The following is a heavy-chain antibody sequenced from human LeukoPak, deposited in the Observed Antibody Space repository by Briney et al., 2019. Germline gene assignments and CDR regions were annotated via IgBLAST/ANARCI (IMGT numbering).Heavy chain of an antibody. J-gene: IGHJ4*02. V-gene: IGHV4-39*01. CDR2: IYYSGRT. Sequence: SETLSLTCTVSGGSISSSSYYWGWIRQPPGKGLEWIGRIYYSGRTYYNPSLKSRVNISVDTSKDQFSLKRSSVTAAVTAVYYGAGRIRYFDWTFDYWGQGTLVTVSS. CDR1: GGSISSSSYY. CDR3: AGRIRYFDWTFDY. D-gene: IGHD3-9*01.